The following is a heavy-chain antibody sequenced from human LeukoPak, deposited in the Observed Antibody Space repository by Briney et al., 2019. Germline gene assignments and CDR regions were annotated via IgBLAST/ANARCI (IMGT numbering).Heavy chain of an antibody. J-gene: IGHJ5*02. CDR3: AKSDFWSGYNWFDP. Sequence: GGSLRLSCAASGFTFSSYAMSWVRQAPGKGLEWVSAISGSGGSTYYADSVKGRFTISRDNSKSTLYLQMNSLRAEDTAVYYCAKSDFWSGYNWFDPWGQGTLVTVSS. CDR1: GFTFSSYA. V-gene: IGHV3-23*01. D-gene: IGHD3-3*01. CDR2: ISGSGGST.